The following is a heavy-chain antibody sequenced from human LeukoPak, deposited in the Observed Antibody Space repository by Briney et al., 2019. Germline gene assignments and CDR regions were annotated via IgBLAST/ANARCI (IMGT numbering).Heavy chain of an antibody. CDR3: AELGITMIGGV. CDR1: GFTFSNYN. J-gene: IGHJ6*04. CDR2: ISSSGSTI. V-gene: IGHV3-48*04. Sequence: GGSLRLSCAASGFTFSNYNMNWVRHAPGKGLEWVSYISSSGSTIYYADSVKGRFTISRDNAKNSLYLQMNSLRAEDTAVYYCAELGITMIGGVWGKGTTVTISS. D-gene: IGHD3-10*02.